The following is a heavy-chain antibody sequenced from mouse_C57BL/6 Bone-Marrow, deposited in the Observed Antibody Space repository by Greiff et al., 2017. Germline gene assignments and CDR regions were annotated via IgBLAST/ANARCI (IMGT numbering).Heavy chain of an antibody. J-gene: IGHJ4*01. V-gene: IGHV1-18*01. CDR3: ARSFITAVVDAMDD. CDR1: GYTFTDYN. CDR2: INPNNGGT. D-gene: IGHD1-1*01. Sequence: EVQLQQSGPELVKPGASVKIPCKASGYTFTDYNMDWVKQSHGKSLEWIGDINPNNGGTIYNQKFKGKATLTVDKSSSTAYMELRSLTSEDTAVYYCARSFITAVVDAMDDWGQGTSVTVSS.